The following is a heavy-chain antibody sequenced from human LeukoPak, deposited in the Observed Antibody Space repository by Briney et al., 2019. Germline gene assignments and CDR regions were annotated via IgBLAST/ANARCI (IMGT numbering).Heavy chain of an antibody. Sequence: ASVKVSCKASSYTFTTYGISWVRQAPGQGLEWMGWISAYNGNTNYAQKLQGRVTMTTDTSTSTAYMELRSLRSDDTAVYFCARISSPSYGMDVWGKGTTVTVSS. D-gene: IGHD6-13*01. V-gene: IGHV1-18*04. CDR2: ISAYNGNT. J-gene: IGHJ6*04. CDR1: SYTFTTYG. CDR3: ARISSPSYGMDV.